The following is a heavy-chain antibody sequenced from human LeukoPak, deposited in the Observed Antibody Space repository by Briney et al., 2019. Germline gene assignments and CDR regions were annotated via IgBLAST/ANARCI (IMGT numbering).Heavy chain of an antibody. CDR3: ARDRDSGSYYDC. CDR1: GFTFSSYA. V-gene: IGHV3-30-3*01. J-gene: IGHJ4*02. CDR2: ISYDGSNK. D-gene: IGHD1-26*01. Sequence: GRSLRLSCAASGFTFSSYAMHWVRQAPGKGLEWVAVISYDGSNKYYADSVKGRFTISRDNSKNTLYLQMNSLRAEDTAVYYCARDRDSGSYYDCWGQGTLVTVSS.